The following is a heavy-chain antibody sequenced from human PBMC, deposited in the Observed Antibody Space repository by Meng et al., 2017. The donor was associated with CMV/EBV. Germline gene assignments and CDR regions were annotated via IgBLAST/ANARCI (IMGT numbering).Heavy chain of an antibody. D-gene: IGHD5/OR15-5a*01. V-gene: IGHV3-13*01. Sequence: GGSLRLSCAACGFTFSSYDMHWVRQATGKGLEWVSAIGTAGDTYYPGSVKGRFTISRENAKNSLYLQMNSLRAGDTAVYYCARVNHVSPLYGMDVWGQGTTVTVSS. CDR1: GFTFSSYD. J-gene: IGHJ6*02. CDR2: IGTAGDT. CDR3: ARVNHVSPLYGMDV.